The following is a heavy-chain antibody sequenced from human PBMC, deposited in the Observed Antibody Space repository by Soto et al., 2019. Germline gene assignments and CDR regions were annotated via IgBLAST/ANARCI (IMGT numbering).Heavy chain of an antibody. J-gene: IGHJ4*02. Sequence: GDSGKVSCKASGGTFSSYAISWVRQAPGQGLEWMGGIIPIFGTANYAQKFQGRVTITADESTSTAYMELSSLRSEDTAVYYCARARYYDDSSVNQRNLRSFHYWGKGTL. CDR2: IIPIFGTA. CDR3: ARARYYDDSSVNQRNLRSFHY. CDR1: GGTFSSYA. D-gene: IGHD3-22*01. V-gene: IGHV1-69*13.